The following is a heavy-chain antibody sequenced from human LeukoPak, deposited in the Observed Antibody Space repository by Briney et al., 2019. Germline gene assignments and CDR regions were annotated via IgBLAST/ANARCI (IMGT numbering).Heavy chain of an antibody. D-gene: IGHD3-16*02. CDR2: ISYSGST. Sequence: SETLSLTCTVSGGSIINDTNYWSWIRQHPGKSLEWIGYISYSGSTYYNPSLKSRSIMSVDTSMNQFSLKVSSVTAADTAVYYCATYVGVGYSDSRGQGTLVTVSS. J-gene: IGHJ4*02. CDR1: GGSIINDTNY. CDR3: ATYVGVGYSDS. V-gene: IGHV4-31*03.